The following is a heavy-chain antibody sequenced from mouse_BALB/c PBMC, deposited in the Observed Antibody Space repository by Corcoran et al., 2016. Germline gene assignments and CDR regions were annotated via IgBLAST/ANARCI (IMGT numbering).Heavy chain of an antibody. J-gene: IGHJ3*01. CDR2: INPYNDGT. CDR3: GEGRGFAY. D-gene: IGHD3-3*01. Sequence: EVQLQQSGPELVKPGASVKVSCKASGYTFTSYVMHWVQQKPGQGLEWIGYINPYNDGTKYNEKIKGKATLTSDKSSSTAYMELSSLTSEDSAVYDWGEGRGFAYWGQGTLVTVSA. V-gene: IGHV1S136*01. CDR1: GYTFTSYV.